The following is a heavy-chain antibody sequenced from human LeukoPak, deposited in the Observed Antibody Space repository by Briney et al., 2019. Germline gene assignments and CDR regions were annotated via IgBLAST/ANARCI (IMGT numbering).Heavy chain of an antibody. J-gene: IGHJ4*02. Sequence: ASVKVSCKASGYTFTSYYMHWVRQAPGQGLEWMGWMNPNSGNTGYAQKFQGRVTITRNTSISTAYMELSSLRSEDTAVYYCARVHRIAARAPLYYWGQGTLVTVSS. CDR2: MNPNSGNT. CDR1: GYTFTSYY. D-gene: IGHD6-6*01. CDR3: ARVHRIAARAPLYY. V-gene: IGHV1-8*03.